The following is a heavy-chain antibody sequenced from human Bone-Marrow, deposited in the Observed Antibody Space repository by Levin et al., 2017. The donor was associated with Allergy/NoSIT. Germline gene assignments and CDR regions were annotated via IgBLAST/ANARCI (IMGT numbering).Heavy chain of an antibody. CDR3: ATTLYCSTSSCFTFDY. J-gene: IGHJ4*02. CDR2: IKSKTDGGTT. CDR1: GLTFNNAW. Sequence: GESLKISCVASGLTFNNAWMSWVRQAPGKGLEWVGRIKSKTDGGTTDYGAPVKGRFTISRDDSKNTLFLQMHSPKTEDTAVYYCATTLYCSTSSCFTFDYWGQGALVTVSS. V-gene: IGHV3-15*01. D-gene: IGHD2-2*01.